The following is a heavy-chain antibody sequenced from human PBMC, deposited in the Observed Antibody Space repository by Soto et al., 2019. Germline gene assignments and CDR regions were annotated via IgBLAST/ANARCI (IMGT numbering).Heavy chain of an antibody. Sequence: SETLSLTCTVSGGSISSGDYYWSWIRQPPGKGLEWIGYIYYSGSTYYNPSLKSRVTISVDTSKNQFSLKLSSVTAADTAVYYCARVLVRDYGMDVWGQGTTVTVSS. CDR2: IYYSGST. J-gene: IGHJ6*02. V-gene: IGHV4-30-4*01. CDR3: ARVLVRDYGMDV. D-gene: IGHD2-21*01. CDR1: GGSISSGDYY.